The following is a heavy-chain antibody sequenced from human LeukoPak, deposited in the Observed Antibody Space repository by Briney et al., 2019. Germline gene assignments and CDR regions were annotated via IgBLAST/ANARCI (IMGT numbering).Heavy chain of an antibody. V-gene: IGHV1-18*01. J-gene: IGHJ4*02. CDR2: ISAYNGNT. Sequence: ASVKVSCKASGYTFTSYGISWVRQAPGQGLEWMGWISAYNGNTNYAQRLQGRVTMTTDTSTSTAYMELRSLRSDDTAVYYCARVGAQGIVVVYMSYFDYWGQGTLVTVSS. D-gene: IGHD3-22*01. CDR1: GYTFTSYG. CDR3: ARVGAQGIVVVYMSYFDY.